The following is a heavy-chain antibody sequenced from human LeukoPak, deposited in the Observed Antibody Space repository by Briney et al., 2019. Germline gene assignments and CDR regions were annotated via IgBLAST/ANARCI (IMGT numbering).Heavy chain of an antibody. J-gene: IGHJ6*02. D-gene: IGHD1-26*01. CDR2: ISSSGSTI. V-gene: IGHV3-11*01. CDR1: GFTFSDYY. CDR3: ARDHPRYSGSYYWSFYCYGMDV. Sequence: GGSLRLSCAASGFTFSDYYMSWIRQAPGKGLEWVSYISSSGSTIYYADSVKGRFTISRDNAKNSLYLQMNSLRAEDTAVYYCARDHPRYSGSYYWSFYCYGMDVWGQGTTVTVSS.